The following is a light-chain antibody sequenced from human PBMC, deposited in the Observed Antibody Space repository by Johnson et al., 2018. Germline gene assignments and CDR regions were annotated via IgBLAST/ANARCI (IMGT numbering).Light chain of an antibody. CDR3: GTWDSSLSAGNV. V-gene: IGLV1-51*02. CDR2: ENN. J-gene: IGLJ1*01. CDR1: SSNIGNNY. Sequence: QSVLTQPPSVSAAPGQKVTISCSGSSSNIGNNYVSWYQQLPGTAPKLLIYENNKRPSGIPDLFSGSKSGTSATLGITGIQTGDEADYYCGTWDSSLSAGNVFGTGTKVTVL.